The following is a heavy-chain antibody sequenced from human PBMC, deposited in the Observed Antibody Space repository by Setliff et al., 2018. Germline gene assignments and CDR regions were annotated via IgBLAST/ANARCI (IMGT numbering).Heavy chain of an antibody. CDR2: ISTSSSTI. D-gene: IGHD3-22*01. CDR3: ARLALTGYDSSGYYYALDYYYYMDV. V-gene: IGHV3-48*01. CDR1: GFTFSSHG. J-gene: IGHJ6*03. Sequence: LSCVASGFTFSSHGMTWVRLAPGKGLEWISYISTSSSTIYNADSVKGRFTISRDNANHSLYLQMNSPRAEDTAVYYCARLALTGYDSSGYYYALDYYYYMDVWGKGTTVTVSS.